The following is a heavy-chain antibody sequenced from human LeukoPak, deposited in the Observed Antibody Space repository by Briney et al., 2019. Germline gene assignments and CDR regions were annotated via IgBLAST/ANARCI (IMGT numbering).Heavy chain of an antibody. D-gene: IGHD2-15*01. V-gene: IGHV3-30*04. CDR2: ISYDGSNK. J-gene: IGHJ4*02. CDR3: AGRYCSGGSCYPDPLDY. CDR1: GFTFSSYA. Sequence: PGRSLRLSCAASGFTFSSYAMHWVRQAPGKGLEWVAVISYDGSNKYYADSVKGRFTISRDNSKNTLYLQMNSLRAEDTAVYYCAGRYCSGGSCYPDPLDYWGQGTLVTVSS.